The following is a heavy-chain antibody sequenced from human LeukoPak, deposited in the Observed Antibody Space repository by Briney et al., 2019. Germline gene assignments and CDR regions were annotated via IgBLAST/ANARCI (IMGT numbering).Heavy chain of an antibody. Sequence: PSETLSLTCTVSGGSISSYYWSWIRQPPGKGVEWIGYIYYSGSTNYNPSLKSRVTISVDTSKNQFSLKLSSVTAADTAVYYCARTSLRSFYGMDVWGQGTTVAVSS. CDR2: IYYSGST. V-gene: IGHV4-59*08. CDR1: GGSISSYY. D-gene: IGHD2-15*01. CDR3: ARTSLRSFYGMDV. J-gene: IGHJ6*02.